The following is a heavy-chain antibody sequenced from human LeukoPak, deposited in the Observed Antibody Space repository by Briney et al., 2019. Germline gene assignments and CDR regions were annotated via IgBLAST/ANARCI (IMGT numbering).Heavy chain of an antibody. Sequence: PSETLSLTCTVSGGSISSGGYYWSWIRQHPGKGLEWIGYIYYSGSTYYNPSLKSRVTISVDTSKNQFSLKLSSVTAADTAVYYCARVGSSSNSVSGGDYWGQGTLVTVYS. J-gene: IGHJ4*02. CDR1: GGSISSGGYY. CDR2: IYYSGST. CDR3: ARVGSSSNSVSGGDY. V-gene: IGHV4-31*03. D-gene: IGHD6-13*01.